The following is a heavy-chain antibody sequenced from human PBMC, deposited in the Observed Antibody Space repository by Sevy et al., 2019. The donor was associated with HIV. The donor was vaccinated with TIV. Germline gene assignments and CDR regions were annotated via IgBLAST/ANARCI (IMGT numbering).Heavy chain of an antibody. CDR1: GGSFSGYY. V-gene: IGHV4-34*01. CDR3: ARGVRAAAGNYYYYGMDV. Sequence: SETLSLTCAVYGGSFSGYYWSWIRQPPGKGLEWIGEINHSGSTNYNPSLKSRVTISVDTSKNQFSLKLSSVTAADTAVYYCARGVRAAAGNYYYYGMDVWGQRTTVTVSS. D-gene: IGHD6-13*01. CDR2: INHSGST. J-gene: IGHJ6*02.